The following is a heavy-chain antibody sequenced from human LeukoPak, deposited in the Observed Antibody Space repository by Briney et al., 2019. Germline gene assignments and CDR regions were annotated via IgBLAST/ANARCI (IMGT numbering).Heavy chain of an antibody. J-gene: IGHJ4*02. V-gene: IGHV4-59*08. D-gene: IGHD4-17*01. CDR2: IYYSGST. CDR1: GGSISSYY. CDR3: ARGRNGDFDY. Sequence: PSETLSLTCTVSGGSISSYYWTWIRQPPGKGLEWIGYIYYSGSTNYNPSLKSRVTLSVDTSKNKFSLKLSSVTAADTAVYYCARGRNGDFDYWGQGTLVTVSS.